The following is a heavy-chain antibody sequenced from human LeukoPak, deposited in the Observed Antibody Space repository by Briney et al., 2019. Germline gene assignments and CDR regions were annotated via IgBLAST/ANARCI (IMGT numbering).Heavy chain of an antibody. CDR2: INHSGST. V-gene: IGHV4-34*01. D-gene: IGHD3-10*01. Sequence: SETLSLTCAVYGGSFSGYYWSWIRQPPGKGLEWIGEINHSGSTNYNLSLKSRVTISVDTSKNQFSLKLSSVTAADTAVYYCARVGRYGSGSYAYFDYWGQGTLVTVSS. CDR1: GGSFSGYY. J-gene: IGHJ4*02. CDR3: ARVGRYGSGSYAYFDY.